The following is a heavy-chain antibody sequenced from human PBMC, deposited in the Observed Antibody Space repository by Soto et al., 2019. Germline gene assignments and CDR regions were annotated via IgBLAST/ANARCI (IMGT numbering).Heavy chain of an antibody. CDR2: IDPSDSYT. CDR3: ARLPLYGDYLVTNAFDI. D-gene: IGHD4-17*01. Sequence: EVQLVQSGAEVKKPGESLRISCKGSGYSFTSYWISWLRQMPGKGLEWMGRIDPSDSYTNYSPSFQGHVTISADKSISTAYLQWSSLKASDTAMYYCARLPLYGDYLVTNAFDIWGQGTMVTVSS. J-gene: IGHJ3*02. CDR1: GYSFTSYW. V-gene: IGHV5-10-1*03.